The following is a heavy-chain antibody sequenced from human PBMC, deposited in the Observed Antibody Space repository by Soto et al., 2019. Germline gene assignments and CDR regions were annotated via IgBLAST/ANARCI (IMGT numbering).Heavy chain of an antibody. D-gene: IGHD6-19*01. J-gene: IGHJ4*02. V-gene: IGHV1-69*13. CDR1: GGTFISYA. CDR2: IIPIFGTA. Sequence: SVKVSCKASGGTFISYAISWVRQAPGQGLEWMGGIIPIFGTANYAQRFQGRVTITADESTSTAYMELSSLVSEDTVVYYCARGSIGWPYYFDYWGQGTLVTVSS. CDR3: ARGSIGWPYYFDY.